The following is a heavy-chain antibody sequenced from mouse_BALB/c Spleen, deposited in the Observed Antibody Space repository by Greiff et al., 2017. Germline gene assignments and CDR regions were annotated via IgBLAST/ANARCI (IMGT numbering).Heavy chain of an antibody. D-gene: IGHD1-1*01. V-gene: IGHV1-18*01. CDR3: AREGTTVVGDAMDY. Sequence: VQLQQSGPELVKPGASVKIPCMASGYTFTDYNMDWVKQSHGKSLEWIGDINPNNGGTIYNQKFKGKATLTVDKSSSTAYMELRSLTSEDTAVYYCAREGTTVVGDAMDYWGQGTSVTVSS. CDR1: GYTFTDYN. CDR2: INPNNGGT. J-gene: IGHJ4*01.